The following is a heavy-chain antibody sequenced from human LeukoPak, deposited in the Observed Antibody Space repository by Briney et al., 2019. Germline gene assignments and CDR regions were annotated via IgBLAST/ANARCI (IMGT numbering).Heavy chain of an antibody. D-gene: IGHD1-1*01. J-gene: IGHJ6*02. CDR1: GYTFTGYY. CDR3: ATPRTVSHNYGMDV. CDR2: INPNSGGT. V-gene: IGHV1-2*02. Sequence: ASVKVSCKASGYTFTGYYMHWVRQAPGQGLEWMGWINPNSGGTNYAQKFQGRVTMTRDTSISTAYMELSRLRSDDTAVYYCATPRTVSHNYGMDVWGQGTTVTVSS.